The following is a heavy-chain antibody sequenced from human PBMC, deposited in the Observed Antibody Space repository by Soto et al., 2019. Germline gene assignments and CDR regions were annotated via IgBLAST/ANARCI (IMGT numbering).Heavy chain of an antibody. CDR3: ARLPTTPLVGEDSFEYFQH. Sequence: GESLKISCKGSGYSFTSYWIGWVRQMPGKGLEWMGIIYPGDSDTRYSPSFQGQVTISADKSISTAYLQWSSLKASDTAMYYCARLPTTPLVGEDSFEYFQHWGQGTLVTVSS. D-gene: IGHD4-17*01. CDR1: GYSFTSYW. V-gene: IGHV5-51*01. CDR2: IYPGDSDT. J-gene: IGHJ1*01.